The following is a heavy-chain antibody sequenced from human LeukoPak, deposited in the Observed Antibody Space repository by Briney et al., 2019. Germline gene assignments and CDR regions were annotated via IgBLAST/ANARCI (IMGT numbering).Heavy chain of an antibody. Sequence: SETLSLTCTVSGGSLSSPNYYWAWIRQPPGKGLEWIGEINHSGSTNYNPSLKSRVTISVDTSKNQFSLKLSSVTAADTAVYYCARGRAARWFDPWGQEALVTVSS. V-gene: IGHV4-39*07. J-gene: IGHJ5*02. CDR1: GGSLSSPNYY. D-gene: IGHD6-6*01. CDR3: ARGRAARWFDP. CDR2: INHSGST.